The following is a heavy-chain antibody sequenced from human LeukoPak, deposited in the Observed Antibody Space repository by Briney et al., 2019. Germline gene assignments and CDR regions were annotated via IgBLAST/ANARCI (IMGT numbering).Heavy chain of an antibody. Sequence: SQTLSLTCAISGDSFSSISVAGNWIRQSPSRGLEWLGRTYYRSKWYYEYAVSVKGRININPDPSKNQFSLQLNSVTPEDTAVYYCALARSEYHYGMDVWGQGTTVAVSS. CDR1: GDSFSSISVA. CDR3: ALARSEYHYGMDV. CDR2: TYYRSKWYY. J-gene: IGHJ6*02. V-gene: IGHV6-1*01.